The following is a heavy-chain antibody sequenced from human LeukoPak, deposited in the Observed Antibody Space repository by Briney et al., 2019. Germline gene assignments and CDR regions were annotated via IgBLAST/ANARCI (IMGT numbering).Heavy chain of an antibody. J-gene: IGHJ4*02. V-gene: IGHV3-64*01. Sequence: GGSLRLSCAASGFTFSSYAMHWVRQAPGKGLEYVSAISSSGGGTYYANSVKGRFTISRDNSKNTLYLQMGSLRPEDMDVYYCARGGSGWYSYYWGQGTLVTVSS. CDR2: ISSSGGGT. CDR1: GFTFSSYA. CDR3: ARGGSGWYSYY. D-gene: IGHD6-19*01.